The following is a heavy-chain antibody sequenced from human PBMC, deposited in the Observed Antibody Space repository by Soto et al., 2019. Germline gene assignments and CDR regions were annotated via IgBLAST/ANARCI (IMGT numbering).Heavy chain of an antibody. CDR1: GFTFSDYY. V-gene: IGHV3-11*01. CDR3: ARGGYSGYAYLVFNY. J-gene: IGHJ4*02. D-gene: IGHD5-12*01. CDR2: ISSSGSTI. Sequence: GGSLRLSCAASGFTFSDYYMSWIRLAPGKGLEWVSYISSSGSTIYYADSVKGRFTISRDNAKNSLYLQMNSLRAEDTDVYSCARGGYSGYAYLVFNYWGQGTLVTVSS.